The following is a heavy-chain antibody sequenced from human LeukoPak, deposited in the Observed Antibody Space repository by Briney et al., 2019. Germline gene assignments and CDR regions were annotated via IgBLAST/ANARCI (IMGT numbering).Heavy chain of an antibody. J-gene: IGHJ4*02. CDR1: NYTFTSYG. Sequence: ASVKVSCKAFNYTFTSYGISWVRQAPGKGLEWMAWISPYNGKTLYAEKYQGRVTLTTETSTDTAFMEPTSLTSDDTAVYYCARDLSKLDYWGQGTLVSVSS. CDR2: ISPYNGKT. D-gene: IGHD4-11*01. CDR3: ARDLSKLDY. V-gene: IGHV1-18*01.